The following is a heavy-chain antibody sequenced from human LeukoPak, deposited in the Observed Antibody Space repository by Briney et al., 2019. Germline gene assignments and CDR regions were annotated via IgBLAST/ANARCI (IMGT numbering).Heavy chain of an antibody. D-gene: IGHD5-12*01. Sequence: PGGSLRLSCAASGFTFSNYAMSWVRLAPGKGLEWVSTISGSGGNTYYADSVKGRFTISRANSKNTLYLQMNSLTIEDTALYYCAKDRGYEVVFDPWGQGTLVAVSS. CDR1: GFTFSNYA. CDR2: ISGSGGNT. J-gene: IGHJ5*02. CDR3: AKDRGYEVVFDP. V-gene: IGHV3-23*01.